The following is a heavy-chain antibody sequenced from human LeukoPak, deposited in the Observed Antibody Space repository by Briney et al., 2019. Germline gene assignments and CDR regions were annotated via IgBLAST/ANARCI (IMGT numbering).Heavy chain of an antibody. J-gene: IGHJ5*02. Sequence: SETLSLTCGVYGGSFSGYHWTWIRLRPGKGLEWIGDINHSGSTHYNPSLKSRVTISVDTSNNQFSLKLHSMTAADTAVYYCARGFPSSSRWFDPWGQGTLVTVSS. D-gene: IGHD6-6*01. CDR3: ARGFPSSSRWFDP. CDR1: GGSFSGYH. CDR2: INHSGST. V-gene: IGHV4-34*01.